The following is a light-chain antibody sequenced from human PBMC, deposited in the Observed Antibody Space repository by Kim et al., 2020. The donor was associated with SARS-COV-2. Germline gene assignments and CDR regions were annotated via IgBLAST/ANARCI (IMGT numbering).Light chain of an antibody. CDR1: SDNSATNY. Sequence: GTTVTIPCTRTSDNSATNYVQWYQQRPGRAPTTVIYEDYQRPSGVPDRFSASIDISSNSASLTISGLKTEDEADYYCQSYDSSTWVFGGGTQLTVL. CDR2: EDY. CDR3: QSYDSSTWV. J-gene: IGLJ3*02. V-gene: IGLV6-57*03.